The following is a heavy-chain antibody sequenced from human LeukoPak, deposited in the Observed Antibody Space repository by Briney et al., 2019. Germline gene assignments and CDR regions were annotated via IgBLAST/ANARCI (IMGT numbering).Heavy chain of an antibody. J-gene: IGHJ4*02. CDR2: ISGSGSTT. CDR3: ATSTTALAGLIDY. D-gene: IGHD2-21*02. CDR1: GFTFTNYG. Sequence: GGSLRLSCVASGFTFTNYGMGWVRQAPGKGLECVSSISGSGSTTYYADSVKGRFTISRDNAKNTLYLQMNSLRAEDTAVYYCATSTTALAGLIDYWGQGTLVTVSS. V-gene: IGHV3-23*01.